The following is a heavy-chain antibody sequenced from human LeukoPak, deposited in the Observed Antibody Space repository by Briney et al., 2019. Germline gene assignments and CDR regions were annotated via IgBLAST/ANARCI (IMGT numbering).Heavy chain of an antibody. D-gene: IGHD5-18*01. CDR2: IIPIFGTA. CDR3: AGEGYSYGLDY. J-gene: IGHJ4*02. CDR1: GGTFSSYA. Sequence: GASVKVSCKASGGTFSSYAISWVRQAPGQGLEWMGGIIPIFGTANYAQKFQGRVTITADESTSTAYMELSSLRSEDTAVYYCAGEGYSYGLDYWGQGTLVTVSS. V-gene: IGHV1-69*13.